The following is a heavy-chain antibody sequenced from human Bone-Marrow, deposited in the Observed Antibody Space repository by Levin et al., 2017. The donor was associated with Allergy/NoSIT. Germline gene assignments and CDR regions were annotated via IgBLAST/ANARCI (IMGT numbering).Heavy chain of an antibody. CDR1: GGSMRGHY. V-gene: IGHV4-59*08. CDR3: ARHRPNCTNGVCRHYYYYGLDV. CDR2: IYSTGST. D-gene: IGHD2-8*01. J-gene: IGHJ6*02. Sequence: SETLSLTCTVSGGSMRGHYWSWIRQPPGKALEWIGYIYSTGSTASNPSLKSRVTISLDRSTNQFSLTLTSVTASDTAVYYCARHRPNCTNGVCRHYYYYGLDVWGQGTTVTVSS.